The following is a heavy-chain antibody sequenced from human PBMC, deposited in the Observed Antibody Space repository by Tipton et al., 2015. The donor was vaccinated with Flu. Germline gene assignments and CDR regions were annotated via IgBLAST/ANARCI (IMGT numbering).Heavy chain of an antibody. J-gene: IGHJ5*02. CDR1: GYSISSGYY. CDR2: IYHSGST. CDR3: ARGRAVVIATTPYNWFDP. V-gene: IGHV4-38-2*01. D-gene: IGHD2-21*01. Sequence: TLSLTCAVSGYSISSGYYRGWIRQPPGKGLEWIGSIYHSGSTYYNPSLKSRVTISVDTSKNQFSLKLSSVTAADTAVYYCARGRAVVIATTPYNWFDPWGQGTLVTVSS.